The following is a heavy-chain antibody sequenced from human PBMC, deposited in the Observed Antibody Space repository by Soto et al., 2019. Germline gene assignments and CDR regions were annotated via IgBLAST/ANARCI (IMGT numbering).Heavy chain of an antibody. CDR3: ARDRVESGYPEYFQH. V-gene: IGHV3-53*01. CDR2: IYSGGST. J-gene: IGHJ1*01. D-gene: IGHD3-22*01. CDR1: GFTFSSYG. Sequence: GGSLRLSCAASGFTFSSYGMHWVRQAPGKGLEWVSVIYSGGSTYYADSVKGRFTISRDNSKNTLYLQMNSLRAEDTAVYYCARDRVESGYPEYFQHWGQGTLVTVSS.